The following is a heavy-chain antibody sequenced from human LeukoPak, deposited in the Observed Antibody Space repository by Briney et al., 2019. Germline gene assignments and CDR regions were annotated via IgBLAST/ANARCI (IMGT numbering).Heavy chain of an antibody. CDR2: INHSGTT. D-gene: IGHD6-6*01. CDR1: GGSFSGFY. Sequence: SETLSLTCAVSGGSFSGFYWSWIRQPPGGGLEWIADINHSGTTNYNPSLKSRVTISVDTSKNQFSLNLKSMTAADTAVYYCTRQYSSSYYSDYWGQGTLVTVSS. CDR3: TRQYSSSYYSDY. V-gene: IGHV4-34*01. J-gene: IGHJ4*02.